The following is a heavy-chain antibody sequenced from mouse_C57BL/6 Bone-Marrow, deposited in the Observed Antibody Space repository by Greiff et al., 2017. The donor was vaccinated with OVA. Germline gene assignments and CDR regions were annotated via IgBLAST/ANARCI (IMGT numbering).Heavy chain of an antibody. J-gene: IGHJ2*01. CDR1: GFTFSSYG. D-gene: IGHD2-2*01. CDR2: ISSGGSYT. Sequence: EVQLVESGGDLVKPGGSLKLSCAASGFTFSSYGMSWVRQTPDKRLEWVATISSGGSYTYYPDSVKGRFTISRDNAKNTLYLQMSSLKSEDTAMYYCARHEAIYYGYGGVFYFDYWGQGTTLTVSS. CDR3: ARHEAIYYGYGGVFYFDY. V-gene: IGHV5-6*01.